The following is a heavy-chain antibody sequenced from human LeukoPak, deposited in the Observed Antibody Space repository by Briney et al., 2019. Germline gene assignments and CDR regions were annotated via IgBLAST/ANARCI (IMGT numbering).Heavy chain of an antibody. J-gene: IGHJ4*02. D-gene: IGHD1-7*01. Sequence: ASVKVSCKASGYTFSGYYMHWVRQAPGQGLEWMGWINPNSGGTSYAQKFQDRVTVTRDTSINTVYMELSRLRSDDTAVYYCATYKHNWYLFDYWGQGALVTVSS. CDR2: INPNSGGT. V-gene: IGHV1-2*02. CDR3: ATYKHNWYLFDY. CDR1: GYTFSGYY.